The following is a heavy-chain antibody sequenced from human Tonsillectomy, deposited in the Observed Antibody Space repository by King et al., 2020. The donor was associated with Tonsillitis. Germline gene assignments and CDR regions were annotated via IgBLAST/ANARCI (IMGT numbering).Heavy chain of an antibody. CDR3: ARDRPPRAVRYFDRLFIY. CDR1: GFTFSSYA. J-gene: IGHJ4*02. CDR2: ISYDGSNK. V-gene: IGHV3-30-3*01. D-gene: IGHD3-9*01. Sequence: VQLVESGGGVVQPGRSLRLSCAASGFTFSSYAMHWVRQAPGKGLEWVAVISYDGSNKYYADSVKGRFTISRDNSKNTLYLQMNSLRAEDTAVYYCARDRPPRAVRYFDRLFIYWGQGPLVTVSS.